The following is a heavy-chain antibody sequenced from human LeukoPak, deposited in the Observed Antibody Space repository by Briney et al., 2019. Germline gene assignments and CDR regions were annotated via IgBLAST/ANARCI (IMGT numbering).Heavy chain of an antibody. V-gene: IGHV3-23*01. CDR2: ISGSGGTT. Sequence: GGSLRLSCAASGFTFSSYAMSWVRQASGKGLEWVSAISGSGGTTYYADSVKSRFTISRDNSKNTLYLQMNNLRAEDTAVYYCAKDLQSTNLFYFDYWGEGTLVTVSS. J-gene: IGHJ4*02. CDR1: GFTFSSYA. D-gene: IGHD4-11*01. CDR3: AKDLQSTNLFYFDY.